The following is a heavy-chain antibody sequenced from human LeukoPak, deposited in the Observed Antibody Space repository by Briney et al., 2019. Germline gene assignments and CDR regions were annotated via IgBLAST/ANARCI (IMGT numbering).Heavy chain of an antibody. Sequence: GGSLRLSCAASGFTFSHAWMSWVRQAPGKGLEWVGRIKSKTDGGTTDYAAPAKGRFTISRDDSKNTLFLQMNSLKAEDTGVYYCTRSMVVFEYWGQGTLVIVSS. CDR1: GFTFSHAW. V-gene: IGHV3-15*01. CDR2: IKSKTDGGTT. CDR3: TRSMVVFEY. D-gene: IGHD3-10*01. J-gene: IGHJ4*02.